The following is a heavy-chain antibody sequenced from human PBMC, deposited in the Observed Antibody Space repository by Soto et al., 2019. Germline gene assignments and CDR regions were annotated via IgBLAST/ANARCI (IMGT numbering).Heavy chain of an antibody. V-gene: IGHV3-9*01. D-gene: IGHD3-10*01. Sequence: GGSLRLSCAASGFTFDDYAMHWVRQAPGKGLEWVSGISWNSGSIGYADSVKGRFTISRDNAKNSLYLQMNSLRAEDTALYYCAKDYYGSGSYRGYYYYMDVWGKGTTVTVSS. CDR2: ISWNSGSI. CDR1: GFTFDDYA. CDR3: AKDYYGSGSYRGYYYYMDV. J-gene: IGHJ6*03.